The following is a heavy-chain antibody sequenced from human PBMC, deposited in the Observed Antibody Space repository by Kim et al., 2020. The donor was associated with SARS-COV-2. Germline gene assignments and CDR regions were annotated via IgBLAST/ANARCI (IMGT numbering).Heavy chain of an antibody. V-gene: IGHV1-69*13. J-gene: IGHJ6*02. CDR3: ARVGYCSGGSCYYGMDV. CDR2: IIPIFGTA. Sequence: SVKVSCKASGGTFSSYAISWVRQAPGQGLEWMGGIIPIFGTANYAQKFQGRVTITADESTSTAYMELSSLRSEDTAVYYCARVGYCSGGSCYYGMDVWGQGTTVTVSS. D-gene: IGHD2-15*01. CDR1: GGTFSSYA.